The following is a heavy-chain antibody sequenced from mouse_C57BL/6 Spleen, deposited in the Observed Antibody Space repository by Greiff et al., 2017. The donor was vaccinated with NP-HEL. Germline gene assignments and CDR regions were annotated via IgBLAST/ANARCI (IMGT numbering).Heavy chain of an antibody. CDR3: TRGGYDHGGFAY. CDR1: GFTFSSYA. D-gene: IGHD2-10*02. CDR2: ISSGGDYI. J-gene: IGHJ3*01. Sequence: EVKLEESGEGLVKPGGSLKLSCAASGFTFSSYAMSWVRQTPEKRLEWVAYISSGGDYIYYADTVKGRFTISRDNARNTLYLQMSSLKSEDTAMYYCTRGGYDHGGFAYWGQGTLVTVSA. V-gene: IGHV5-9-1*02.